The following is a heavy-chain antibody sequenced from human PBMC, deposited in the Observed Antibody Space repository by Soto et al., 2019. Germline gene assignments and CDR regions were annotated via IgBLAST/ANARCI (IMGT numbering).Heavy chain of an antibody. V-gene: IGHV3-7*01. D-gene: IGHD3-10*01. CDR2: IKQDGSEK. J-gene: IGHJ3*02. CDR1: GFTFSSYW. CDR3: ARELLLWFGELLKAADAFDI. Sequence: GGSLRLSCAASGFTFSSYWMSWVRQAPGKGLEWVANIKQDGSEKYYVDSVKGRFTISRDNAKNSLYLQMNSLRAEDTAVYYCARELLLWFGELLKAADAFDIWGQGTMVTVSS.